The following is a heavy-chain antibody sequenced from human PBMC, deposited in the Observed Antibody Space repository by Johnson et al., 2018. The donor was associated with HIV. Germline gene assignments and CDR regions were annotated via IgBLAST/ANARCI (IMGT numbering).Heavy chain of an antibody. J-gene: IGHJ3*02. CDR1: GFTFDDYA. Sequence: VQLLESGGGLVQPGRSLRLSCAASGFTFDDYAMHWVRQALGKGPEWVSGITWNSGSIGYADSVKGRFTISRDNAKNSLYLQMKSLRPEDTALYYCAKDSRAYAMDIWGQGTMVTVSS. CDR3: AKDSRAYAMDI. V-gene: IGHV3-9*01. CDR2: ITWNSGSI. D-gene: IGHD2-8*01.